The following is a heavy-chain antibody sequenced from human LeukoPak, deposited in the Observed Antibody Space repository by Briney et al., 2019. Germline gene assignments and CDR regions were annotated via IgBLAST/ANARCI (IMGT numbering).Heavy chain of an antibody. Sequence: GGSLRLSCAASGFTFSSYSMNWVRQAPGKGLEWVSSISSSSSYIYYADSVKGRFTISRDNSKNTLFLQMNSLRAEDTAVYYCARGPRYFDYYYYYYMDVWGKGTTVTVSS. J-gene: IGHJ6*03. CDR3: ARGPRYFDYYYYYYMDV. CDR2: ISSSSSYI. V-gene: IGHV3-21*04. D-gene: IGHD3-9*01. CDR1: GFTFSSYS.